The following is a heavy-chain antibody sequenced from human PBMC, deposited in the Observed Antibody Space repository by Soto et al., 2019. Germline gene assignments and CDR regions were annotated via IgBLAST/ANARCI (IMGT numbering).Heavy chain of an antibody. CDR2: MNPNSGNT. Sequence: QVQLVQSGAEVKKPGTSVKVSCKTSGYTFTTYDINWVRQATGQGLEWMGWMNPNSGNTGYAQKLQGRVTMTTDTSISTAYMELSSLTSKDTAVYFCARGWEMPAATFDSWGQGTLVTVSS. J-gene: IGHJ4*02. V-gene: IGHV1-8*01. CDR1: GYTFTTYD. D-gene: IGHD2-2*01. CDR3: ARGWEMPAATFDS.